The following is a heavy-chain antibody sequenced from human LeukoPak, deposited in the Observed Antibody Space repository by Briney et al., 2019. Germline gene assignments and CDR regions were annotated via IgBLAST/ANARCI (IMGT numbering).Heavy chain of an antibody. CDR2: IYPGDSDT. J-gene: IGHJ4*02. Sequence: GESLKISCKGSGYSFTSYWIGWVRQMPGKGLEWMGIIYPGDSDTRYSPSFQGQVTISADKSISTAYLQWSSLRASDTAMYYCARSRGRGIAARPYDYWGQGTLVTVSS. D-gene: IGHD6-6*01. CDR1: GYSFTSYW. V-gene: IGHV5-51*01. CDR3: ARSRGRGIAARPYDY.